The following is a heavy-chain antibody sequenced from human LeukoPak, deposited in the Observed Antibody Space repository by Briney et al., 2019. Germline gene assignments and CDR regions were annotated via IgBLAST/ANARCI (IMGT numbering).Heavy chain of an antibody. CDR3: ARDGGRWDLDF. CDR1: GFSFSASA. D-gene: IGHD2-15*01. Sequence: PGGSLRLSCAASGFSFSASAFHWVRQAPGKGLEWVAFIWLDGNNEYADSVRGRFTISRDNSKNTLYLQINSLRPDDTAVYYRARDGGRWDLDFWGQGTLVTVSS. CDR2: IWLDGNNE. J-gene: IGHJ4*02. V-gene: IGHV3-30*02.